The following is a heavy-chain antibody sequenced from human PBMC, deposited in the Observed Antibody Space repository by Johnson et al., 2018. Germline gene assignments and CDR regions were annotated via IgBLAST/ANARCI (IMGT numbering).Heavy chain of an antibody. J-gene: IGHJ1*01. D-gene: IGHD2-21*01. V-gene: IGHV3-53*01. Sequence: VQLVESGGDLIQPGGSLILSCAVSGFSVSTNFMRWVRQAPGKGLEWVSIIYTSGGTYYADSVKGRFTMSRDIAKNTLFLQMKSLRVEDTALYYCASIPPTPDVSPHVQQWGQGTLVIVSS. CDR2: IYTSGGT. CDR3: ASIPPTPDVSPHVQQ. CDR1: GFSVSTNF.